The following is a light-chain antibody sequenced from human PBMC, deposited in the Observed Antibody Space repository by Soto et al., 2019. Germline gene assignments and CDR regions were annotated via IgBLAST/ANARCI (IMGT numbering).Light chain of an antibody. V-gene: IGLV2-14*01. CDR1: SSDFGGYDY. CDR2: EVN. Sequence: QSALTQPASVAGSPGQSITISCTGTSSDFGGYDYVSWYQQHPGKAPKLMIYEVNNRPSGISHRFSGYKSGNTASLTSSGLQAEDEADYYCSSYTSSSTYGFGTGTKVTVL. J-gene: IGLJ1*01. CDR3: SSYTSSSTYG.